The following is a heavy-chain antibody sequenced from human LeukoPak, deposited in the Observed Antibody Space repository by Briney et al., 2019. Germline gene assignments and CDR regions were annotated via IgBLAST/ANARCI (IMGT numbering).Heavy chain of an antibody. CDR3: ATVSRGYFDY. CDR2: ITHSGST. V-gene: IGHV4-34*01. CDR1: GGSFSGYY. Sequence: SETLSLTCAVYGGSFSGYYWSWIRQPPGKGLEWIGEITHSGSTNYNPSLKSRVTISVDTSKNQFPLKLSSVTAADTAVYYCATVSRGYFDYWGQGTLVTVSS. J-gene: IGHJ4*02. D-gene: IGHD2-8*01.